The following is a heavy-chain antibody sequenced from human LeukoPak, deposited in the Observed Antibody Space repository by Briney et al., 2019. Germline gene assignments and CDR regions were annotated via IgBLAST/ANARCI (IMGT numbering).Heavy chain of an antibody. V-gene: IGHV1-69*13. CDR2: IIPIFGTA. Sequence: GASVKVSCKASGGTFSSYAISWVRQAPGQGLEWMGGIIPIFGTANYAQKFQGRVTITADESTSTAYMELSSLRSEDTAVYYCAREEAHYCDSSGTYYYYGMDVWGQGTTVTVSS. CDR3: AREEAHYCDSSGTYYYYGMDV. D-gene: IGHD3-22*01. CDR1: GGTFSSYA. J-gene: IGHJ6*02.